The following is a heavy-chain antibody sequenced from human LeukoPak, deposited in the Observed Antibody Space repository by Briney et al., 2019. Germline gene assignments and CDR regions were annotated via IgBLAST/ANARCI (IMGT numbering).Heavy chain of an antibody. CDR3: ARALWIQLWSTGSGFDY. Sequence: GGSLRLSCAASGFTFSSYSMNWVRQAPGKGLEWVSSISSSSSYIYYADSVKGRFTISRDNAKNSLYLQMNSLRAEDTAVYYCARALWIQLWSTGSGFDYWGQGTLVTVSS. J-gene: IGHJ4*02. CDR1: GFTFSSYS. V-gene: IGHV3-21*01. CDR2: ISSSSSYI. D-gene: IGHD5-18*01.